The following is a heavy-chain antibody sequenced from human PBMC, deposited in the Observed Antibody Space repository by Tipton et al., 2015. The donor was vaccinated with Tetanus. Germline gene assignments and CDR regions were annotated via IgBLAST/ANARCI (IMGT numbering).Heavy chain of an antibody. CDR1: GFTFSSYA. D-gene: IGHD3-3*01. Sequence: SLRLSCSASGFTFSSYAMSWIRQAPGKGLEWLSSLSENGANTFYADSVKARFTISRDNSMNTLFLQMSSLGADDTAVYYCAKRDNNDYYTGRDVLDVWGQGTMVTVSS. J-gene: IGHJ3*01. CDR3: AKRDNNDYYTGRDVLDV. CDR2: LSENGANT. V-gene: IGHV3-23*01.